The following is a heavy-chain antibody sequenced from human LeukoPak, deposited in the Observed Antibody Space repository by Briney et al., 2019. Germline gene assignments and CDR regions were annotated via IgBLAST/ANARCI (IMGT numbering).Heavy chain of an antibody. CDR2: MNPNSGNT. J-gene: IGHJ5*02. Sequence: ASVKVSCKASGYTFTSYDVNWVRQATGQGLEWMGWMNPNSGNTGLAQKFQGRVTLTRDTSLSTAYMELSNLRSDDTAVYYCARGGYCTNGVCLNWFDPWGQGTLVTVSS. V-gene: IGHV1-8*01. CDR3: ARGGYCTNGVCLNWFDP. D-gene: IGHD2-8*01. CDR1: GYTFTSYD.